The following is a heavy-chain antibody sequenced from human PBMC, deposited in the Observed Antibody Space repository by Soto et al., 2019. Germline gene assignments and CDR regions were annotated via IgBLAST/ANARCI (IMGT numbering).Heavy chain of an antibody. CDR3: ARTEGTAEVAY. J-gene: IGHJ4*02. Sequence: QLQLQESGPGLVKPSETLSLTCTVSGGSISSSSYYWGWIRQPPGKGLEWIGSICYSGSTYYNPSLKSRVTISVDTSKNQFSLKLSSVTAADTAVYYCARTEGTAEVAYWGQRTLVTVSS. CDR1: GGSISSSSYY. D-gene: IGHD1-1*01. V-gene: IGHV4-39*01. CDR2: ICYSGST.